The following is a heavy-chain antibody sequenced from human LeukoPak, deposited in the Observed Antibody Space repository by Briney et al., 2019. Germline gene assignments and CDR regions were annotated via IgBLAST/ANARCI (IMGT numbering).Heavy chain of an antibody. Sequence: SVKVSCKASGGTFSSYAISWVRQAPGQGLEWMGGIIPIFGTANYAQKFQGRVTITADESTSTAYMELSSLRSEDTAVYYCARGGQQLVRSYYYYYYMDVWGKGTTVTISS. D-gene: IGHD6-13*01. CDR1: GGTFSSYA. V-gene: IGHV1-69*13. CDR3: ARGGQQLVRSYYYYYYMDV. CDR2: IIPIFGTA. J-gene: IGHJ6*03.